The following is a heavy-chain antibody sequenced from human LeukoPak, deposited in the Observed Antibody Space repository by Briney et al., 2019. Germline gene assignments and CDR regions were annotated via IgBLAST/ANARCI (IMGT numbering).Heavy chain of an antibody. D-gene: IGHD3-16*01. J-gene: IGHJ6*03. CDR2: ISYDGSNK. V-gene: IGHV3-30*04. CDR1: EFTFTNYA. CDR3: AKGGGGRLIYYYYMDV. Sequence: PGGSLRLSCAASEFTFTNYAMHWVRQAPGRGLEWVAVISYDGSNKYYADSVKGRFTISRDNSRNTLYLQMNSLRAEDMALYYCAKGGGGRLIYYYYMDVWGKGTTVTVSS.